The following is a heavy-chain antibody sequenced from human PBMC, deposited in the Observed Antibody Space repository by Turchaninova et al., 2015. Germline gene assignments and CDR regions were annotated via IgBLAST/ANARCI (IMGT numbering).Heavy chain of an antibody. CDR1: GFTFSSYT. J-gene: IGHJ6*02. CDR3: ARARGEQGLVPSYYGLDV. V-gene: IGHV3-48*01. Sequence: GGDLVQPGGSLRLSCAASGFTFSSYTMIWVRQAPGKGLEWVSYISSSSSTMYYADSVKGRFTISRDNAKNSLYLEMSSLRGEDTAVYYWARARGEQGLVPSYYGLDVWGHGTTVTVSS. CDR2: ISSSSSTM. D-gene: IGHD6-19*01.